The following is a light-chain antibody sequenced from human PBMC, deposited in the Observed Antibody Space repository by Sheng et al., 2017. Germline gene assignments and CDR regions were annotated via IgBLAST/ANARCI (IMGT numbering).Light chain of an antibody. J-gene: IGKJ5*01. V-gene: IGKV1-17*01. CDR1: QGIGDG. CDR3: LQHNSHPIV. Sequence: DIQLTQSPSSLSASVGDRVIITCRASQGIGDGLGWYQQKPGKAPKRLLYAASTLQSGVPSRFSGSGSGTEFTLTISRLQPEDFATYYCLQHNSHPIVFGQGTRLELK. CDR2: AAS.